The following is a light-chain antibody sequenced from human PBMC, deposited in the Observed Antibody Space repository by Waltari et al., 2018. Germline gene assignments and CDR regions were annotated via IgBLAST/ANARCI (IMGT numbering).Light chain of an antibody. V-gene: IGKV4-1*01. J-gene: IGKJ3*01. CDR3: HQYYNTPFT. Sequence: DIVMTQSPDSLAVSLGERATLNCKSSQSVLYSSNNKHSLSWYQQKPGQPPKLLIYGASTRESGVPDRFSGSGSGTDFTLTISSLQAEDVAVYYCHQYYNTPFTFGPGTKVDIK. CDR1: QSVLYSSNNKHS. CDR2: GAS.